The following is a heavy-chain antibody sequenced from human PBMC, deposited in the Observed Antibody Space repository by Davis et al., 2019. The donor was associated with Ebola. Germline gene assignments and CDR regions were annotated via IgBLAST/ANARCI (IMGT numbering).Heavy chain of an antibody. V-gene: IGHV3-13*01. J-gene: IGHJ6*04. CDR2: IGRADDT. CDR3: ARELPYSSGGHNLYGLDV. Sequence: GESLKISCAASGFTLSYYDFHWVRQFPGEGLEWVSAIGRADDTYYAGSVKGRFTISRDDAKNSLYLQMNGLRAGDTAVYYCARELPYSSGGHNLYGLDVWGKGNTVTVSS. CDR1: GFTLSYYD. D-gene: IGHD3-22*01.